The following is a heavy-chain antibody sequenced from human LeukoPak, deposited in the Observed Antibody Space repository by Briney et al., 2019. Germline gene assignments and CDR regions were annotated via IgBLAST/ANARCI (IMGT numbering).Heavy chain of an antibody. V-gene: IGHV1-2*02. Sequence: ASVKVSCKASGSTFTDYYINWVRQAPGQGLEWMGWINPNTGGTNYAQNFQGRVTMTRDTSISTAYMDLSRLSSDDTAVYYCARDQNLNWHFDLWGRGTLVTVSS. CDR2: INPNTGGT. J-gene: IGHJ2*01. CDR1: GSTFTDYY. CDR3: ARDQNLNWHFDL.